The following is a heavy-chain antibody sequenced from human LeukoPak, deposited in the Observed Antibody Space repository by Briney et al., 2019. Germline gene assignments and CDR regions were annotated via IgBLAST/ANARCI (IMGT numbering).Heavy chain of an antibody. D-gene: IGHD2-2*01. CDR3: ASSPFAAAIPYYYYYVDV. J-gene: IGHJ6*03. V-gene: IGHV4-59*01. CDR1: GGSISSYY. CDR2: IYYSGST. Sequence: SETLSLTCTVSGGSISSYYWSWIRQPPGKGLEWIGYIYYSGSTNYNPSLKSRVTISVDTSKNQFSLKLSSVTAADTAVYYCASSPFAAAIPYYYYYVDVWGKGTTVTVSS.